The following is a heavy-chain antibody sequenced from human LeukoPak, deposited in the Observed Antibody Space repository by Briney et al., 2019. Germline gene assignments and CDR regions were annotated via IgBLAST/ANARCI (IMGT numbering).Heavy chain of an antibody. V-gene: IGHV1-2*06. CDR2: INPNSGGT. D-gene: IGHD4-17*01. J-gene: IGHJ1*01. CDR1: GYTFTGYY. CDR3: ARGSDGDYVGAATFQH. Sequence: ASVKVSCKASGYTFTGYYMHWVRQAPGQGLEWMGRINPNSGGTNYAQKFQGRVTMTRDTSISTAYIDLSRLTSDDTAVYYCARGSDGDYVGAATFQHWGQGTLVTVSS.